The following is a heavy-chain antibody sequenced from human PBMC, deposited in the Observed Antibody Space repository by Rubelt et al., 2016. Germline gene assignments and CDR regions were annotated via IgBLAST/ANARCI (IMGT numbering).Heavy chain of an antibody. CDR3: ARVAGAASLSHYLDY. D-gene: IGHD6-6*01. J-gene: IGHJ4*02. CDR2: ISYDGGNE. Sequence: VQLLESGGGVVQPGRSLRLSCAASGFTFSSYGMHWVRQAPGKGLEWVAVISYDGGNEYYADSVKGRLTISRDNSKNTLHLQRNSLGAEETAVYDCARVAGAASLSHYLDYWGQGTLVTVSS. CDR1: GFTFSSYG. V-gene: IGHV3-30*03.